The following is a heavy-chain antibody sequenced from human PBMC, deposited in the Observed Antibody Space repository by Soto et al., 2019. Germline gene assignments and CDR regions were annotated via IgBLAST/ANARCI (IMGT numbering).Heavy chain of an antibody. Sequence: SETLSLTCTVSGGSISSSSYYWGWIRQPPGKGLEWIGNIYYSGSTYYNPSLKSRVTISVDTSKNQFSLKLNSVTAADTAVYYCARLISAAALFDYWGQGTLVTVSS. D-gene: IGHD6-13*01. V-gene: IGHV4-39*01. CDR3: ARLISAAALFDY. CDR2: IYYSGST. CDR1: GGSISSSSYY. J-gene: IGHJ4*02.